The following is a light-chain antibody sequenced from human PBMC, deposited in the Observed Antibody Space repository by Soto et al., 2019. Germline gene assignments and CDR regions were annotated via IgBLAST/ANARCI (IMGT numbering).Light chain of an antibody. J-gene: IGLJ1*01. Sequence: QSVLTQPASVSGSPGQSITVSCTGTSSDVGGYNSVSWYQQHPGKTPKLMIFEVNNRPSRVSNRFSGSKSGNTASLTISGLQAEDEADYYCTSYTNSNTYVFGTGTKLTVL. V-gene: IGLV2-14*01. CDR2: EVN. CDR3: TSYTNSNTYV. CDR1: SSDVGGYNS.